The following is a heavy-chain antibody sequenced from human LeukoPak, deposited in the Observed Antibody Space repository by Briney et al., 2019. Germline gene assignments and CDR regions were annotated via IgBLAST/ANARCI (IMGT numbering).Heavy chain of an antibody. CDR3: ARNPRYCSGGSCRQIDY. V-gene: IGHV3-21*01. CDR1: GFTFSSYA. J-gene: IGHJ4*02. CDR2: ISSSSSYI. Sequence: GGSVRLSCAASGFTFSSYAMSWVRQAPGKGLEWVSSISSSSSYIYYADSVKGRFTISRDNAKTSLYLQMNSLRAEDTAVYYCARNPRYCSGGSCRQIDYWGQGTLVTVSS. D-gene: IGHD2-15*01.